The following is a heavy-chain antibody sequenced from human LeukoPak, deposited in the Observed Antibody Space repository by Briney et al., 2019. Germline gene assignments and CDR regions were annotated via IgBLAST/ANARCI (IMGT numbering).Heavy chain of an antibody. V-gene: IGHV4-39*01. CDR1: GGSISSSSYY. D-gene: IGHD6-6*01. CDR3: ARGSYSRSSEGSGAAPPDY. J-gene: IGHJ4*02. CDR2: IYYSGST. Sequence: PSETLSLTCTVSGGSISSSSYYWGWIRQPPGKGLEWIGSIYYSGSTYYNLSLKSRVTISVDTSKNQFSLKLSSVTAADTAVYYCARGSYSRSSEGSGAAPPDYWGQGTLVTVSS.